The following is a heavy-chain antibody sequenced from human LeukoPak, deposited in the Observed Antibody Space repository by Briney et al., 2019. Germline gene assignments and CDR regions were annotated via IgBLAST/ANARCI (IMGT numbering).Heavy chain of an antibody. J-gene: IGHJ3*02. Sequence: PGGSLRLSCAASGFTFSSYDMHWVRHAPGKGLEWVSAIGTAGDTYYPGSVKGRFTISRENAKNSLYLQMNSLRAGDTAVYYCAREQGNAFDIWGQGTMVTVSS. CDR1: GFTFSSYD. CDR3: AREQGNAFDI. V-gene: IGHV3-13*01. CDR2: IGTAGDT.